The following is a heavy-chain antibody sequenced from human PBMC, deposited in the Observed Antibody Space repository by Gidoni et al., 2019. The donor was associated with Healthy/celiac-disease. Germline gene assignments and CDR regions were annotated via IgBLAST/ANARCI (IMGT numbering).Heavy chain of an antibody. V-gene: IGHV3-72*01. CDR3: ARAAPGGSYSPYYYYYYGMDV. CDR1: GFTFRDHY. CDR2: TRNKANSYTT. D-gene: IGHD1-26*01. Sequence: EVQMVESGGGLVQPGGSLRLSCAASGFTFRDHYMAWVRQAPGKGLEWVGRTRNKANSYTTEYAASVKGRFTISRDDSKNSLYLQMNSLKTEDTAVYYCARAAPGGSYSPYYYYYYGMDVWGQGTTVTVSS. J-gene: IGHJ6*02.